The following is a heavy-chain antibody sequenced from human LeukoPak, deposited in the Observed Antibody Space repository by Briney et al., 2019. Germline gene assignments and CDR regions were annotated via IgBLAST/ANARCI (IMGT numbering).Heavy chain of an antibody. CDR3: ARDVSADYDFWSGYPKNWFDP. D-gene: IGHD3-3*01. V-gene: IGHV4-61*02. CDR1: GGSISSGSYY. J-gene: IGHJ5*02. Sequence: KTSETLSLTCTVSGGSISSGSYYWSWIRQPAGTGLEWIGRIYTSGSTNYNPSLKSRVTISVDTSKNQFSLKLSSVTAADTAVYYCARDVSADYDFWSGYPKNWFDPWGQGTLVTVSS. CDR2: IYTSGST.